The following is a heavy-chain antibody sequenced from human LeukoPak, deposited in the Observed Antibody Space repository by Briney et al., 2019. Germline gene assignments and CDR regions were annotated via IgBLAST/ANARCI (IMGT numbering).Heavy chain of an antibody. D-gene: IGHD5-18*01. CDR3: ASGLRTVWIQLLGPEY. Sequence: PGGSLRLSCAASGFAVSSNYMGWVRQAPGKGLEWVSLIYSGGSTYYADSVEGRFTISRDNSRNTLYLQMNSLRAEDTAVYYCASGLRTVWIQLLGPEYWGQGTLVTVSS. CDR1: GFAVSSNY. CDR2: IYSGGST. J-gene: IGHJ4*02. V-gene: IGHV3-53*01.